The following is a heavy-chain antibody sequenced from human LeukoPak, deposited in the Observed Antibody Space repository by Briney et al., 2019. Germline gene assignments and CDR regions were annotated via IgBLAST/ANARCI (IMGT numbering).Heavy chain of an antibody. V-gene: IGHV5-51*01. CDR3: ARHHLSGRLASTGTSSDY. Sequence: GESLKISCKGSGYSFTSYWIAWVRQMPGKGLEWMGIIYPGDSDTRYSPSFQGQVTTSADKSISTAYLQWSSLKASDTAMYYCARHHLSGRLASTGTSSDYWGQGTLVTVSS. CDR2: IYPGDSDT. D-gene: IGHD3-3*02. J-gene: IGHJ4*02. CDR1: GYSFTSYW.